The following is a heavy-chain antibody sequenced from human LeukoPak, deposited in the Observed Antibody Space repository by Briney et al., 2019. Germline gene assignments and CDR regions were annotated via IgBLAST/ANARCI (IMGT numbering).Heavy chain of an antibody. CDR3: ARDRLRSRYDILAGYYY. CDR2: ISSSGSTI. V-gene: IGHV3-11*01. CDR1: GFTFSDYY. D-gene: IGHD3-9*01. J-gene: IGHJ4*02. Sequence: GGSLRLSCAASGFTFSDYYMSWIRQAPGKGLEWVSYISSSGSTIYYADSVKGRFTISRDNAKNSLYLQMNSLRAEDTAVYYCARDRLRSRYDILAGYYYWGQGTLVTVSS.